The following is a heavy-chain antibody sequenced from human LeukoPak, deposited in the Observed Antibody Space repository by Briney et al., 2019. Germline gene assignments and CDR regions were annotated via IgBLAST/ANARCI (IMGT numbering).Heavy chain of an antibody. V-gene: IGHV1-2*02. CDR3: AREAAAGSNNWFDP. CDR2: INPNSGGT. CDR1: GYTFTGYY. D-gene: IGHD6-13*01. J-gene: IGHJ5*02. Sequence: GASVKVSCKASGYTFTGYYMHWVRQAPGQGLEWMGWINPNSGGTNYAQKFQGRVTMTRDTSISTAYMELSRLRSDDTAVYYCAREAAAGSNNWFDPWGQGTLVTVSS.